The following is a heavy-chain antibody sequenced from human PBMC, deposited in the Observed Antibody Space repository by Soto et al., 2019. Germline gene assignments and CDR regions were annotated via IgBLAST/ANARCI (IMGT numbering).Heavy chain of an antibody. CDR3: ARDHYGDYYYYGMDV. Sequence: QVQLVESGGGVVQPGRSLRLSCAASGFTFSSYAMHWVRQAPGKGVGWVAVISYDGSNKYYADSVKGRFTISRDNSKNTLYLQMNSLRAEDTAVYYCARDHYGDYYYYGMDVWGQGTTVTVSS. D-gene: IGHD4-17*01. V-gene: IGHV3-30-3*01. J-gene: IGHJ6*02. CDR2: ISYDGSNK. CDR1: GFTFSSYA.